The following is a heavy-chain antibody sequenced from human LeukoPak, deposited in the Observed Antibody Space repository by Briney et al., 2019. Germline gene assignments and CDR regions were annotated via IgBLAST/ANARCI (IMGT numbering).Heavy chain of an antibody. CDR2: IKTDGSEK. D-gene: IGHD3-22*01. J-gene: IGHJ4*02. V-gene: IGHV3-7*01. CDR1: GFTFSSYW. Sequence: GGSLRLSCAASGFTFSSYWMSWVRQAPGKGLEWVANIKTDGSEKIYVDSLKGRLTISRDNAKNSLYLQMNSLRAEDTAVYYCARAGFPVYDRSGSGGVYFDYWGQGTLVTVSS. CDR3: ARAGFPVYDRSGSGGVYFDY.